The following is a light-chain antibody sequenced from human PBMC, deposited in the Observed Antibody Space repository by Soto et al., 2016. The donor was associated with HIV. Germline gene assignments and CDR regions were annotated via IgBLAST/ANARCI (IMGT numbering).Light chain of an antibody. V-gene: IGKV1-5*03. CDR1: QSISTW. J-gene: IGKJ1*01. CDR3: QQYNSYPRT. CDR2: KAS. Sequence: IQMTQPPSTLSASVGDRVIITCRASQSISTWLAWYQQKPGKAPKLLISKASSLESGVPSRFSGSGSGTEFTLTISSLQPDDFATYYCQQYNSYPRTFGQGTKVDIK.